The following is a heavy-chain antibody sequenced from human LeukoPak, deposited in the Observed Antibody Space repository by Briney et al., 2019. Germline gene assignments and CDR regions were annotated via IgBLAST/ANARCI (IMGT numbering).Heavy chain of an antibody. Sequence: NPGGSLRLSCAASGFPFSNHGMHWVRQAPGKGLEWVGRIKSKTDGGTTDYAAPVKGRFTISGDDSKNTLYLQVNSLKTEDTAVYYCTTVSDYHDRSGYKSGVVWFDPWGQGALVTVSS. CDR3: TTVSDYHDRSGYKSGVVWFDP. D-gene: IGHD3-22*01. V-gene: IGHV3-15*01. CDR2: IKSKTDGGTT. J-gene: IGHJ5*02. CDR1: GFPFSNHG.